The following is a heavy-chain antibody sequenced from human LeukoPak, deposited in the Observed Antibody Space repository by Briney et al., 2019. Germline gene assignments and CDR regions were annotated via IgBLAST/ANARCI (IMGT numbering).Heavy chain of an antibody. Sequence: SETLSLTCTVSGYSISSGYYWGWIRQPPGKGLQWIGSFYRSGSTYYNPSLKSRVTISVDTSKNRFSLRLNSVTAADTAVYYCARVGGQGTSYLEAFDIWGHGTMVTVSS. J-gene: IGHJ3*02. CDR1: GYSISSGYY. CDR3: ARVGGQGTSYLEAFDI. CDR2: FYRSGST. D-gene: IGHD4-23*01. V-gene: IGHV4-38-2*02.